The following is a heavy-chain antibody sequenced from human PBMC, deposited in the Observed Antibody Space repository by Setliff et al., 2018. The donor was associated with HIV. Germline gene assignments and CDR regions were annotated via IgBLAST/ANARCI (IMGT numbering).Heavy chain of an antibody. J-gene: IGHJ4*02. D-gene: IGHD6-19*01. CDR2: INHDGSGK. CDR1: GYSFNTYW. V-gene: IGHV3-7*03. CDR3: AREPSGSLDY. Sequence: GESLKISCKGSGYSFNTYWMSWVRQAPGKGLEWVASINHDGSGKYYVDSVKGRFTISRDNAKNSLHLQMNSLRAEDTAVYYCAREPSGSLDYWGQGTLVTVSS.